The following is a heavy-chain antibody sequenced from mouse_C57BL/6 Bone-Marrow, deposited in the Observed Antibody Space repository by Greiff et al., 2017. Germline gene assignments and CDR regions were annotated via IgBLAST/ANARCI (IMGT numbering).Heavy chain of an antibody. Sequence: QVQLQQPGAELARPGASVKLSCKASGYTFTSYGISWVKQRTGQGLEWIGEIYPRSGNTYYNEKFKGKATLTVDKSSRTAYMELRSLTSEDSAVYFCAASPSIITYFDFWVRGNPLTVSS. CDR2: IYPRSGNT. J-gene: IGHJ2*01. D-gene: IGHD2-5*01. CDR3: AASPSIITYFDF. CDR1: GYTFTSYG. V-gene: IGHV1-81*01.